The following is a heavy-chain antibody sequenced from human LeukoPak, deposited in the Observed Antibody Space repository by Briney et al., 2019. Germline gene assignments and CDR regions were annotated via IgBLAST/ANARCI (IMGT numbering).Heavy chain of an antibody. D-gene: IGHD3-16*01. CDR3: ASPSSLGRNDMDV. V-gene: IGHV3-74*01. Sequence: GGSLRLSCAASGFTFSSYSMNWVRQVPGKGLVWVSRINSDGSSTNYADSVKGRFTISRDNAKKTLYLQMNSLRAEDTAVYYCASPSSLGRNDMDVWGQGTTVTVSS. J-gene: IGHJ6*02. CDR2: INSDGSST. CDR1: GFTFSSYS.